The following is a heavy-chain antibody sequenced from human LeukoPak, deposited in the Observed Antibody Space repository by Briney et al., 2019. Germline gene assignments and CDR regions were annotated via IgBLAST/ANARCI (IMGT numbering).Heavy chain of an antibody. D-gene: IGHD1-7*01. V-gene: IGHV3-48*02. CDR3: AREMGTTSDY. CDR1: GFTFSSYG. Sequence: PGGSLRLSCAASGFTFSSYGMHWVRQAPGKGLEWVSYISSSSSNIYYADAVKGRFTISRDNAKNSLYLQMNSLRDEDTALYYCAREMGTTSDYWGQGTLVTVSS. CDR2: ISSSSSNI. J-gene: IGHJ4*02.